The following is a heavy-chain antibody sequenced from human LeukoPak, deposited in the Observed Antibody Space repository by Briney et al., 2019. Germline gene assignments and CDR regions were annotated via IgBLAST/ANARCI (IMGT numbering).Heavy chain of an antibody. V-gene: IGHV3-30*03. CDR2: ISYDGSNK. J-gene: IGHJ4*02. D-gene: IGHD3-10*01. Sequence: PGGSLRLSCAASGFSFRSYGMHWVRQAPGKGLEWVAIISYDGSNKYYADSVKGRFTISRDNSKNTLYLQMNSLRAEDTAVYYCARVTGYYYGSGSYYYFDYWGQGTLVTVSS. CDR1: GFSFRSYG. CDR3: ARVTGYYYGSGSYYYFDY.